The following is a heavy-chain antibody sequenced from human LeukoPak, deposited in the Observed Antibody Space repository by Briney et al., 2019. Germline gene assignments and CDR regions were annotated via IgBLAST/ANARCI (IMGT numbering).Heavy chain of an antibody. J-gene: IGHJ5*02. V-gene: IGHV4-39*07. CDR2: IYYSGNT. Sequence: SETLSLTCTLSVGSISSSSDFWGWIRQHPGEGLEWIGSIYYSGNTYYNPSRKSRITISVDTSKNQFSLKLGSVTAADTAVYYCAGGHGYSYGYYWFDPWGQGALVTVSS. D-gene: IGHD5-18*01. CDR1: VGSISSSSDF. CDR3: AGGHGYSYGYYWFDP.